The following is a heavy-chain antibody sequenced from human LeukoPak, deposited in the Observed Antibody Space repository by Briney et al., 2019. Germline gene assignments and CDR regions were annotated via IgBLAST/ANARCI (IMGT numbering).Heavy chain of an antibody. D-gene: IGHD6-19*01. J-gene: IGHJ4*02. CDR1: GFIFSIDS. CDR2: IQYDGTYE. V-gene: IGHV3-30*19. Sequence: PGRSLRLSRAASGFIFSIDSIHWVRQAPRKGLEWVAFIQYDGTYEYYAESVKGRFTISRDNSKNTLYLQMNSLRAEDTAVYYCAREGRIAVAGFDYWGQGTLVTVSS. CDR3: AREGRIAVAGFDY.